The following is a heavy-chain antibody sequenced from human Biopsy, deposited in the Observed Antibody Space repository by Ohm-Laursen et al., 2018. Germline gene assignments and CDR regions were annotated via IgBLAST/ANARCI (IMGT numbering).Heavy chain of an antibody. J-gene: IGHJ5*02. V-gene: IGHV1-18*01. Sequence: ASVYASCKASGYSLTTFGLNSVRQAAGLGLEWMGWISAYNGQTSYAPNFQGRLIMTTDTSTGSAYMELRSLRCDGTAVYYCARDSRGKFDLWGQGTLVTVSS. CDR1: GYSLTTFG. CDR3: ARDSRGKFDL. CDR2: ISAYNGQT.